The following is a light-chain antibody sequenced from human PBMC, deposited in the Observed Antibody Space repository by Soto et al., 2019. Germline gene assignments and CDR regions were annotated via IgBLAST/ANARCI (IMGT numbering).Light chain of an antibody. J-gene: IGKJ4*01. Sequence: ETVMTQSPVTLSVSPGDTATLSCRASQRVSSHLAWYQQKPGQAPRLLIYAASTRATGIPVRFSGSGSETEFTLTIRSLQSEDSAVYYCQQYNNWPRATFGGGTKVDIK. V-gene: IGKV3-15*01. CDR3: QQYNNWPRAT. CDR2: AAS. CDR1: QRVSSH.